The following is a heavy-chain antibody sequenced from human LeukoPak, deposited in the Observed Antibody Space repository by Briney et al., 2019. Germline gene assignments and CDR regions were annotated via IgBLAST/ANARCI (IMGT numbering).Heavy chain of an antibody. CDR2: ISGSGSGGST. Sequence: GGSLRLSCAASGFTFSSSAMSWVRQAPGKGLEWVSSISGSGSGGSTYYADSVKGRFTISRDNSKNTLYLQMNSLRAEDTAVYYCAKGYSYVMAFDYWGQGTLVTVSS. V-gene: IGHV3-23*01. CDR3: AKGYSYVMAFDY. CDR1: GFTFSSSA. J-gene: IGHJ4*02. D-gene: IGHD5-18*01.